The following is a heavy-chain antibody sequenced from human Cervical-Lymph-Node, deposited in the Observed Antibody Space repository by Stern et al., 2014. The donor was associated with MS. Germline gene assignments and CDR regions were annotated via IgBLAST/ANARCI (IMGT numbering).Heavy chain of an antibody. Sequence: MQLVEYGPEVKKPGASVKVSCKASGYTFTNYGITWVRQAPGQGLEWMGWISANNGDRKYVQRFQGRVTMTTDTSTSTAYMELRSLRSDDTAVYYCARDFDDYVGPDYWGQGTLVIVSS. J-gene: IGHJ4*02. V-gene: IGHV1-18*01. CDR2: ISANNGDR. D-gene: IGHD4-17*01. CDR1: GYTFTNYG. CDR3: ARDFDDYVGPDY.